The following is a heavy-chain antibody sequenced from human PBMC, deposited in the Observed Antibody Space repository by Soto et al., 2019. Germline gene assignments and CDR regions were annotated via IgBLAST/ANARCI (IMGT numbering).Heavy chain of an antibody. V-gene: IGHV5-51*01. D-gene: IGHD2-2*01. CDR1: GYSFTSYW. CDR2: IYPGDSDT. Sequence: PGESLKISCKGSGYSFTSYWIGWVRQMPGKGLEWMGIIYPGDSDTRYSPSFQGQVTISADKSISTAYLQWSSLKASDTAMYYCARLTGTRKYCSSTSCYHPPIDYWGQGTLVTVSS. J-gene: IGHJ4*02. CDR3: ARLTGTRKYCSSTSCYHPPIDY.